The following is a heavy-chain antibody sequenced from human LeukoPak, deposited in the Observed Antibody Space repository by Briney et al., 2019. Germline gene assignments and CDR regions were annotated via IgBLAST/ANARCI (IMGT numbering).Heavy chain of an antibody. CDR1: GFTFSSYW. D-gene: IGHD6-19*01. Sequence: GGSLRLSCAASGFTFSSYWMSWVRQAPGKGLEWVANIKQDGSEEYYVDSVKGRFTISRDNAKNSLYLQMNSLRAEDTAVYYCAREISGWYYYYMDVWGKGTTVTVSS. CDR2: IKQDGSEE. J-gene: IGHJ6*03. V-gene: IGHV3-7*01. CDR3: AREISGWYYYYMDV.